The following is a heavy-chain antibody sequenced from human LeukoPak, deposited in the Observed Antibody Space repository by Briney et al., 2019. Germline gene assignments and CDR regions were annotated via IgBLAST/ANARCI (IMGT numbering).Heavy chain of an antibody. CDR3: AKHRRVAAGSNSDC. J-gene: IGHJ4*02. CDR1: GFTFSSYW. Sequence: PGGSLRLSCAASGFTFSSYWMSWVRQAPGKGLEWVANIKQDGSEKYYVDSVKGRFTISRDNAKNSLYLQMNSLRAEDTAVYYCAKHRRVAAGSNSDCWGQGSLVTVSS. V-gene: IGHV3-7*01. CDR2: IKQDGSEK. D-gene: IGHD6-13*01.